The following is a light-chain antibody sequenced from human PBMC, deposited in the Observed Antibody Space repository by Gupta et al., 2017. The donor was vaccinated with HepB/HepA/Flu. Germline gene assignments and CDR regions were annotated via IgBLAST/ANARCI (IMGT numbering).Light chain of an antibody. CDR1: QSVSSN. J-gene: IGKJ1*01. CDR2: GAS. Sequence: EIVMTQSPATLSVSPGERATLSCRASQSVSSNLAWYQQKPGQAPRLLIYGASTRATGIPARLSGSGSGTEFTLTISSLQSEDFAFYYCQQYNNWPSTWTFGQGTKVEIK. CDR3: QQYNNWPSTWT. V-gene: IGKV3-15*01.